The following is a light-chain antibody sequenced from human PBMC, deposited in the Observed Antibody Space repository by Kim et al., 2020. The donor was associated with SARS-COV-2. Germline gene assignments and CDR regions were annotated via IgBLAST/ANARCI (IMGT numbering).Light chain of an antibody. CDR3: HQYGSSTQT. CDR2: NGS. Sequence: PGRRATLFGRARQTVTSGYLAWHQFRPGQAPRLLIYNGSRRATDIPDRFRGSGSGTDFTLSISSLEPEDFAIYYCHQYGSSTQTFGQGTKLEI. V-gene: IGKV3-20*01. CDR1: QTVTSGY. J-gene: IGKJ2*01.